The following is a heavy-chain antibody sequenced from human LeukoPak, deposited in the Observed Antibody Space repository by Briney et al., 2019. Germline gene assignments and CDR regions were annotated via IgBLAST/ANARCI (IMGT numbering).Heavy chain of an antibody. Sequence: GSSVKVSCKASGGTFSSYAISWVRQAPGQGLEWMGGIIPIFGTANYAQKFQGRVTITADESTGTAYMELSSLRSEDTAVYYCAREVTIFGVVIIKGYMDVWGKGTTVTVSS. J-gene: IGHJ6*03. CDR1: GGTFSSYA. V-gene: IGHV1-69*01. CDR3: AREVTIFGVVIIKGYMDV. D-gene: IGHD3-3*01. CDR2: IIPIFGTA.